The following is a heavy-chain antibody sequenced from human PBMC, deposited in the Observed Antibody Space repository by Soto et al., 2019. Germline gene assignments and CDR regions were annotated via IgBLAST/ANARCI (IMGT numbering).Heavy chain of an antibody. D-gene: IGHD4-17*01. V-gene: IGHV4-34*01. Sequence: SQTLSLTCAVYGGSFSGYYWSWIRQPPGKGLEWIGEINHSGSTNYNPSLKSRVTISVDTSKNQFSLKLSSVTAADTAVYYCARVFPPCGVYPDYWGEGTLVHVSS. J-gene: IGHJ4*02. CDR3: ARVFPPCGVYPDY. CDR1: GGSFSGYY. CDR2: INHSGST.